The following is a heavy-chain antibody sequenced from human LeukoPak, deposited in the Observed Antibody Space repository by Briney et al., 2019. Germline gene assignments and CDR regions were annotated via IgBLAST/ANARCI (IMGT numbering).Heavy chain of an antibody. CDR2: IYYSGST. CDR1: GGSISSSSYY. V-gene: IGHV4-39*07. Sequence: SETLSLTCTVSGGSISSSSYYWGWIRQPPGKGLEWIGSIYYSGSTYYNPSLKSRGSISVDMSENQFSLRLTSVTAADTAVYYCARKGEHYYDSGKLWPAWFDLWGRGTLVTVSS. J-gene: IGHJ5*02. CDR3: ARKGEHYYDSGKLWPAWFDL. D-gene: IGHD3-10*01.